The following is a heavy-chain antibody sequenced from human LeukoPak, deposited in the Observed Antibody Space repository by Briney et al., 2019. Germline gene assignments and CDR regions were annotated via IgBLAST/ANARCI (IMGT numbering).Heavy chain of an antibody. Sequence: PSETLSLTCAVYGGSFSGYYWSWIRQPPGKGLKWIGEINHSRSTNYNPSLKSRVTISVDTSKNQFSLKLSSVTAADTAVYYCARGYDFWSGYLYYYYYGMDVWGQGTTVTVSS. CDR3: ARGYDFWSGYLYYYYYGMDV. J-gene: IGHJ6*02. D-gene: IGHD3-3*01. V-gene: IGHV4-34*01. CDR1: GGSFSGYY. CDR2: INHSRST.